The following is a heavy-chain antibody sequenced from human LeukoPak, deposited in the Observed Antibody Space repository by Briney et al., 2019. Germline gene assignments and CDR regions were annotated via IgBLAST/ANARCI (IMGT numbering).Heavy chain of an antibody. V-gene: IGHV3-30-3*01. CDR1: GFTFSSYA. D-gene: IGHD1-26*01. J-gene: IGHJ4*02. CDR3: ARKVGATYFDY. CDR2: ISYDGTKK. Sequence: PGGSLRLSCAASGFTFSSYAMHWVRQAPGKGLEWVAVISYDGTKKYYADSVKGRFTISRDNSKNTLYLQMNSLRAEDTAVYYCARKVGATYFDYWGQGTLVTVSS.